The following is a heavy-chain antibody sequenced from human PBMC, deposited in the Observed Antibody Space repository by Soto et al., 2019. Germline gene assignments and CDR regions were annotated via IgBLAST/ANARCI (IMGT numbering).Heavy chain of an antibody. CDR2: ISYDGSNK. D-gene: IGHD2-2*01. CDR3: ARDPAGYCSITSCYFARGWFDP. V-gene: IGHV3-30-3*01. Sequence: QVQLVESGGGVVQPGRSLRLSCAASGFTFSSYAMHWVRQAPGKGLEWVAVISYDGSNKYYADSVKGRFTISRDNSKNTLYLQMNSLRAEDTAVYYCARDPAGYCSITSCYFARGWFDPWGQGTLVTVSS. J-gene: IGHJ5*02. CDR1: GFTFSSYA.